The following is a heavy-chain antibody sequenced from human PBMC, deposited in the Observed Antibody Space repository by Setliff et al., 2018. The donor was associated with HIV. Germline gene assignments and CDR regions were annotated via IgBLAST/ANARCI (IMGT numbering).Heavy chain of an antibody. V-gene: IGHV4-59*01. J-gene: IGHJ2*01. CDR2: IYYSGST. Sequence: SETLSLTCTVSGGSISSYYWSWIRQPPGKGLEWIGYIYYSGSTNYNPSLKSRVTISVDTSKNQFSLKLSSVTAADTAVYYCARATCSGGSCYYFDLWGRGTLVTVSS. D-gene: IGHD2-15*01. CDR3: ARATCSGGSCYYFDL. CDR1: GGSISSYY.